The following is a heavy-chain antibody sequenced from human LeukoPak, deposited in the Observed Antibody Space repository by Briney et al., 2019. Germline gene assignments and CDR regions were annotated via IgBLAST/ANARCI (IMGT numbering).Heavy chain of an antibody. CDR2: IYYSGST. CDR3: ARDPYYYDSSAYHQAFDI. CDR1: GGSISSSSYY. Sequence: SETLSLTCTVSGGSISSSSYYWGWIRRPPGKGLEWIGSIYYSGSTYYNPSLKSRVTISVDTSKNQFSLKLSSVTAADTAVYYCARDPYYYDSSAYHQAFDIWGQGTMVTVSS. D-gene: IGHD3-22*01. V-gene: IGHV4-39*07. J-gene: IGHJ3*02.